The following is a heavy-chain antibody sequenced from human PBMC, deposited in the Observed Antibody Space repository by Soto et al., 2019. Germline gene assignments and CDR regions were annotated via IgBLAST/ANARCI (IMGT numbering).Heavy chain of an antibody. CDR2: ISGSGGNT. CDR3: AKDPNGDYVGAFDY. CDR1: GLTFSSYA. J-gene: IGHJ4*02. D-gene: IGHD4-17*01. Sequence: EVQLLESGGGLVQPGGSLRLSCAASGLTFSSYALTWVRQAPGKGLEWVSSISGSGGNTKYADSVKGRFTISRDNSKNMRFLQMNSLRAEDTAVYYCAKDPNGDYVGAFDYWGQGTLVTVSS. V-gene: IGHV3-23*01.